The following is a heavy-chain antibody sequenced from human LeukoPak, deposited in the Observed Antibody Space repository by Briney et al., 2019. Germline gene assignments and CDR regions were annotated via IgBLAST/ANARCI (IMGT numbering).Heavy chain of an antibody. V-gene: IGHV3-48*01. D-gene: IGHD5-12*01. CDR2: ITSSSSII. J-gene: IGHJ4*02. CDR3: ARDRVSGYDSFDY. CDR1: GFTFSSYS. Sequence: GGSLRLSCAASGFTFSSYSMNWVRQAPGKGLEWVSYITSSSSIIYYGDSVKGRFTVSRDNAENSLYLQMNSLRAEDTAVYYCARDRVSGYDSFDYWGQGTLVTVSS.